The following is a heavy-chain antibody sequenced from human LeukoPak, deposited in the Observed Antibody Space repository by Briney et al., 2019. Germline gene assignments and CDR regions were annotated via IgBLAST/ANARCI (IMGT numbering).Heavy chain of an antibody. V-gene: IGHV3-66*01. CDR1: GFTVSSNY. CDR2: IYSGGST. Sequence: GGSLRLSCAASGFTVSSNYMSWVRQAPGKGLEWVSVIYSGGSTYYADSVKGRFTISRDNSKNTLYLQMNSLRAEDTAVYYCARGPYSDSSGYLDYWGQGTLVTVSS. D-gene: IGHD3-22*01. J-gene: IGHJ4*02. CDR3: ARGPYSDSSGYLDY.